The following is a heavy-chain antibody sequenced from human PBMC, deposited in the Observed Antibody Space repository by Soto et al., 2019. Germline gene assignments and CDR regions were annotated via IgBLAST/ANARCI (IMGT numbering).Heavy chain of an antibody. J-gene: IGHJ2*01. V-gene: IGHV2-5*02. CDR1: GFSLSTSGVG. CDR3: APSDGGYWYFDL. Sequence: QITLKESGPTLVKPTQTLTLTCTFSGFSLSTSGVGVGWIRQPPGKALEWLALIYWDDDKRYSPSLKSRLTITQDHSKTQVVLTLTNMDPVDTATYYCAPSDGGYWYFDLWGRGTLVTVSS. CDR2: IYWDDDK.